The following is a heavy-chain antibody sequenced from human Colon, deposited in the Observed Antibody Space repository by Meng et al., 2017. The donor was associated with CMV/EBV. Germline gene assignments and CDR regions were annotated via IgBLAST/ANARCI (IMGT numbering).Heavy chain of an antibody. Sequence: GESLKISCAASGFTFSSYGMHWVRQAPGKGLEWVAVIWYDGSNKDYADSVKGRFTISRDNSKNTMYLEMNSLRAEDTGLYYCGKDSRPAAMFYYGMDAWGQGTTVTVSS. CDR3: GKDSRPAAMFYYGMDA. D-gene: IGHD2-2*01. J-gene: IGHJ6*02. CDR2: IWYDGSNK. CDR1: GFTFSSYG. V-gene: IGHV3-33*06.